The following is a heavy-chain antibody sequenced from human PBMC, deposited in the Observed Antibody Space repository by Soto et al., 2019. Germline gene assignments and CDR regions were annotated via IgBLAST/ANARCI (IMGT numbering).Heavy chain of an antibody. Sequence: GGSLRLSCAASGFTFTRYSMNWVRQAPGKGLEWVSSISSTTNYIYYGDSMKGRFTISRDNAKNSLYLEMNSLRTEDTAVYYCARESEDLTSNFDYWGQGTLVTVSS. J-gene: IGHJ4*02. V-gene: IGHV3-21*06. CDR3: ARESEDLTSNFDY. CDR2: ISSTTNYI. CDR1: GFTFTRYS.